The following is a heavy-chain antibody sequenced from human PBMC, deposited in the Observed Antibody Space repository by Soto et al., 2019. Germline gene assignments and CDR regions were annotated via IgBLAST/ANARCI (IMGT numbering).Heavy chain of an antibody. J-gene: IGHJ4*02. CDR1: GGSISSSNW. CDR2: IYHSGST. Sequence: QVQLQESGPGLVKPSGTLSLTCAVSGGSISSSNWWSWVRQPPGKGLEWIGEIYHSGSTNYNPSLKSRVTISVDKSKNQFSLKLSSVTAADTAVYYCARDPGYYDSSGYRHFDYWGQGTLVTVSS. CDR3: ARDPGYYDSSGYRHFDY. D-gene: IGHD3-22*01. V-gene: IGHV4-4*02.